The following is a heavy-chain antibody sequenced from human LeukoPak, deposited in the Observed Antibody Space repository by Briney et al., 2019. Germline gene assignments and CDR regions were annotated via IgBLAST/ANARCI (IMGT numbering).Heavy chain of an antibody. J-gene: IGHJ5*02. CDR1: GGSCSGYY. D-gene: IGHD3-3*01. CDR2: INHSGST. CDR3: ARGRITIS. V-gene: IGHV4-34*01. Sequence: SETLSLTCAVFGGSCSGYYWSWIRQPPGKGLEWIGEINHSGSTNYNPSLKSRVTISVDTSKNQFSLKLSSVTAADTSVYYCARGRITISWGQGTLVTVSS.